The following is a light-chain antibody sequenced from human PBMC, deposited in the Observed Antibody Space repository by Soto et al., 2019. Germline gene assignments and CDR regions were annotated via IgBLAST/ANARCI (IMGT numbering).Light chain of an antibody. J-gene: IGKJ2*02. CDR1: QSIDRSQ. CDR2: GAS. CDR3: RHYGSPCT. Sequence: EIVMTQSPGTLSLSPGERATLSCRASQSIDRSQLAWYRQTPGQPPRLLIYGASNRATGIPDRFTGSGSGADFTLPISRLGPEDFAVYYCRHYGSPCTFGQGTKVEIK. V-gene: IGKV3-20*01.